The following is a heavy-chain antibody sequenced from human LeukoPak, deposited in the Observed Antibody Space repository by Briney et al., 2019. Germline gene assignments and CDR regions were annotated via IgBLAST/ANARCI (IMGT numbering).Heavy chain of an antibody. Sequence: ASVKVSCKASRYTFTGYYMHWVRQAPGQGLEWMGWINPNSGGTNYAQKFQGRVTMTRDTSISTAYMELSRLRSDDTAVYYCARGPPAAAGTGYYYYYYGMDVWGQGTTVTVSS. V-gene: IGHV1-2*02. CDR3: ARGPPAAAGTGYYYYYYGMDV. CDR1: RYTFTGYY. J-gene: IGHJ6*02. D-gene: IGHD6-13*01. CDR2: INPNSGGT.